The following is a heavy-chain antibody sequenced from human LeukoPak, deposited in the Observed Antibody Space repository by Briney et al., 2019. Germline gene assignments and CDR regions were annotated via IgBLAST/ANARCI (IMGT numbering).Heavy chain of an antibody. CDR1: GYTSTSYG. J-gene: IGHJ6*03. Sequence: ASVKVSCKASGYTSTSYGISWVRQAPGQRLEWIGLISAYNANTNYAQKFQDRVTLTTDTSTSKAYMDLRSLRSDDTAVYYCAREGRPFYYYYMDVWGKGTTVTISS. CDR2: ISAYNANT. CDR3: AREGRPFYYYYMDV. D-gene: IGHD3-10*01. V-gene: IGHV1-18*01.